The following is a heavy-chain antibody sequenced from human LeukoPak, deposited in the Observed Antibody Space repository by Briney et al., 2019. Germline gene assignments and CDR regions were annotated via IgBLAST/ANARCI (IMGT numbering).Heavy chain of an antibody. CDR1: GFSLSSSGVG. CDR2: IYRDDDK. V-gene: IGHV2-5*02. J-gene: IGHJ3*01. D-gene: IGHD4-17*01. CDR3: AHSGTVTSPHDAFDV. Sequence: SGPTLVNPTQTLTLTCTFSGFSLSSSGVGVGWIRQPPGKALEWLALIYRDDDKRYSPSLKSRLTITKDTSKNQVVLTLTNMDPVDTGTYYCAHSGTVTSPHDAFDVWGQGTMVTVSS.